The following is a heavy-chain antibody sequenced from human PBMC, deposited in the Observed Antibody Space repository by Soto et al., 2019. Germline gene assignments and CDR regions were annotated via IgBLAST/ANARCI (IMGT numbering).Heavy chain of an antibody. V-gene: IGHV1-8*01. D-gene: IGHD4-17*01. CDR3: ARAALNDYGGNSDAFDI. Sequence: ASVKVSCKASGYTFTSYDINWVRQATGQGLEWMGWMNPNSGNTGYAQKFQGRVTMTRNTSISTAYMELSSLRSEDTAVYYCARAALNDYGGNSDAFDIWGQGTMVTVSS. CDR2: MNPNSGNT. J-gene: IGHJ3*02. CDR1: GYTFTSYD.